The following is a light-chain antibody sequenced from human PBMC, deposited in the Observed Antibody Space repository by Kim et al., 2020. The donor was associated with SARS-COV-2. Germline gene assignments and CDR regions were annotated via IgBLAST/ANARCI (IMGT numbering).Light chain of an antibody. J-gene: IGLJ3*02. CDR3: QVWDSGSDQWV. Sequence: APGKTATITCGGDDIVTKSVHWYQQKPGQAPVLVIYYDTDRPSGIPERFSASNSGNTATLTVSRVEAGDEADYYCQVWDSGSDQWVFGGGTKLTVL. V-gene: IGLV3-21*04. CDR2: YDT. CDR1: DIVTKS.